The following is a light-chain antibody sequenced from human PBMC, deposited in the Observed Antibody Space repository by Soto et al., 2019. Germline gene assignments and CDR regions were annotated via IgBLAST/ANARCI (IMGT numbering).Light chain of an antibody. CDR1: QGIGST. CDR3: QQRSNWPPT. J-gene: IGKJ5*01. V-gene: IGKV3-11*01. CDR2: DAS. Sequence: EIVMTQSPATLSVSPGERATLSCMASQGIGSTLAWYQQKPGQTPKLLIFDASTRATGVPARFSGGGSGTDFTLTISSLEPEDFAVYYCQQRSNWPPTFGQGTRLEI.